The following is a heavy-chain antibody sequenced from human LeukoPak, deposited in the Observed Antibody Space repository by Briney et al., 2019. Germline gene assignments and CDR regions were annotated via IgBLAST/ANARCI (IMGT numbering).Heavy chain of an antibody. D-gene: IGHD5-24*01. CDR1: GFTFSSYW. V-gene: IGHV3-74*01. CDR2: INSDGSST. CDR3: ARDRDGYNPFDY. J-gene: IGHJ4*02. Sequence: PGGSLRLSCAASGFTFSSYWMHWVRQAPGKGLMLVSRINSDGSSTSYADSVKGRFTISRDNAKNTLYPQMNSLRAEDTAVYYCARDRDGYNPFDYWGQGTLVTVSS.